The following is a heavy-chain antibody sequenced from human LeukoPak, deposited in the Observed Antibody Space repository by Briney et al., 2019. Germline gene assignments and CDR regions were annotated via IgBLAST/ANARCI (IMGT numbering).Heavy chain of an antibody. D-gene: IGHD5-18*01. V-gene: IGHV4-59*01. J-gene: IGHJ4*02. Sequence: SETLSLTCTASGGSISSYYWSWIRQPPGKGLEWIGYIYYSGSTNYNPSLKSRVTISVDTSKNQFSLKLSSVTAADTAVYYCARYRGYSYGLDYWGQGTLVTVSS. CDR3: ARYRGYSYGLDY. CDR1: GGSISSYY. CDR2: IYYSGST.